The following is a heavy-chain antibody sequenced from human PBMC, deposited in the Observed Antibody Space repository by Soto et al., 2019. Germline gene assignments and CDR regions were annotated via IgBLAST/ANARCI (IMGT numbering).Heavy chain of an antibody. CDR2: IYYSGST. CDR1: GGSSSGYY. CDR3: ARTYYDFWSGYWRWFDP. J-gene: IGHJ5*02. V-gene: IGHV4-59*01. Sequence: TSETLSLTCTVSGGSSSGYYWSWIRQPPGKGLEWIGYIYYSGSTNYNPSLKSRVTISIDTSKNQFSLKLSSVTAADTAVYYCARTYYDFWSGYWRWFDPWGQGTLVTVSS. D-gene: IGHD3-3*01.